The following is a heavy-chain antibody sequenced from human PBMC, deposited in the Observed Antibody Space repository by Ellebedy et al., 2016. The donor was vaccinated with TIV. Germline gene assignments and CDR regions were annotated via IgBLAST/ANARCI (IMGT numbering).Heavy chain of an antibody. CDR1: GFTFSHHG. J-gene: IGHJ6*02. D-gene: IGHD3-16*01. CDR2: IWYDGSQI. CDR3: ASRSYEYYYYGMDV. Sequence: GESLKISCAASGFTFSHHGMHWVRQTPGRGLEWVAVIWYDGSQIYFADSVRGRFTISRDNSKNTLYLHMNSLRAEDTAVYYCASRSYEYYYYGMDVWGQGTTVTVSS. V-gene: IGHV3-33*01.